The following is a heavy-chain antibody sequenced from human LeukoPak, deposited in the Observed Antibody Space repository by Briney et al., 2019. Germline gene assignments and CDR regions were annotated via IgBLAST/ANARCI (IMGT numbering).Heavy chain of an antibody. V-gene: IGHV1-46*01. CDR1: GYTFTSYY. CDR3: WGYSYGSYFDY. D-gene: IGHD5-18*01. J-gene: IGHJ4*01. Sequence: ASVKVSCKASGYTFTSYYMHWVRQAPGQGLEWMGIINPSGGSTSYAQKFQGRVTMTRDMSTSTVYMELSSLRSEDTAVYYCWGYSYGSYFDYWGQGTLVTVSS. CDR2: INPSGGST.